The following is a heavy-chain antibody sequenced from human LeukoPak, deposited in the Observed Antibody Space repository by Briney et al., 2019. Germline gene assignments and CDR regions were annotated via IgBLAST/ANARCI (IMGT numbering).Heavy chain of an antibody. Sequence: PGGSLRLPCAASGFTFSIYWMSWVRQAPGKGLEWVANIKQDGSEKYYVDSVKGRFTISRDNAKNSLYLQMNSLRAEDTAVYYCARDQVREAAIHYYGMDVWGQGTTVTVSS. J-gene: IGHJ6*02. CDR2: IKQDGSEK. D-gene: IGHD5-18*01. CDR3: ARDQVREAAIHYYGMDV. CDR1: GFTFSIYW. V-gene: IGHV3-7*01.